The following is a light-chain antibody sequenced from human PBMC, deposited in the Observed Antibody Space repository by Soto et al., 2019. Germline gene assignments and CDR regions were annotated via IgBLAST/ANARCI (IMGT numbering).Light chain of an antibody. V-gene: IGLV2-14*01. CDR1: SSDVGGYNY. CDR3: RSYTSSSTLGV. Sequence: QSALTQPVSVSGSPGQSITISCTGTSSDVGGYNYVSWYQQHPGKAPKLMIYDVSNRPSGVSNRFSGSKSGNTASLTISGLQAEDEADYYCRSYTSSSTLGVFGGGTKLTVL. CDR2: DVS. J-gene: IGLJ2*01.